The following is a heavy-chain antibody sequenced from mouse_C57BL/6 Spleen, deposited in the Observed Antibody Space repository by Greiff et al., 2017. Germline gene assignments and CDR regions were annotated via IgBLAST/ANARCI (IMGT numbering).Heavy chain of an antibody. Sequence: QVQLQQPGAELVRPGSSVKLSCKASGYTFTSYWMDWVKQRPGQGLEWIGNIYPSDSETHYNQKFKDKATLTVDKSSSTAYMQLSSLTSEDSAVYYCARGPTYYSNGEALDYWGQGTSVTVSS. J-gene: IGHJ4*01. CDR3: ARGPTYYSNGEALDY. D-gene: IGHD2-5*01. V-gene: IGHV1-61*01. CDR1: GYTFTSYW. CDR2: IYPSDSET.